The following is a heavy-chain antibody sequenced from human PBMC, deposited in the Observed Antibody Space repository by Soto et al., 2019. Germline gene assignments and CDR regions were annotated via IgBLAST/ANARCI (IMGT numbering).Heavy chain of an antibody. CDR2: ISGSGGST. J-gene: IGHJ6*02. V-gene: IGHV3-23*01. CDR1: GFTFSSYA. D-gene: IGHD3-9*01. CDR3: ARDLVRYFDYQEYYGMDV. Sequence: PGGSLRLSCAASGFTFSSYAMSWVRQAPGKGLEWVSAISGSGGSTYYADSVKGRFTISRDNSKNTLYLQMNSLRAEDTAVYYCARDLVRYFDYQEYYGMDVWGHGTTVSVSS.